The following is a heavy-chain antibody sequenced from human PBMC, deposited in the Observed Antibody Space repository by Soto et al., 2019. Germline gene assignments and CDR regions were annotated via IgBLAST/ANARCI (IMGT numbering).Heavy chain of an antibody. D-gene: IGHD3-10*01. J-gene: IGHJ6*02. CDR2: INPNSGGT. CDR1: GYTFTGYY. CDR3: ARAGYYYGSGSYFDMDV. V-gene: IGHV1-2*02. Sequence: ASVKVSCKASGYTFTGYYMHWVRQAPGQGLEWMGWINPNSGGTNYAQKFQGRVTMTRDTSTSTAYMELSRLRSDGTAVYYCARAGYYYGSGSYFDMDVWGQGTTVTVSS.